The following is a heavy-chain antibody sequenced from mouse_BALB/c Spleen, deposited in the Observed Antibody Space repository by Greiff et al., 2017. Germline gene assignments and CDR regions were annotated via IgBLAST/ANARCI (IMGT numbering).Heavy chain of an antibody. CDR1: GFSLTSYG. CDR3: AREGLPYWYFDV. Sequence: VKLQESGPGLVAPSQSLSITCTVSGFSLTSYGVHWVRQPPGKGLEWLGVIWAGGSTNYNSALMSRLSISKDNSKSQVFLKMNSLQTDDTAMYYCAREGLPYWYFDVWGAGTTVTVSS. CDR2: IWAGGST. D-gene: IGHD3-1*01. V-gene: IGHV2-9*02. J-gene: IGHJ1*01.